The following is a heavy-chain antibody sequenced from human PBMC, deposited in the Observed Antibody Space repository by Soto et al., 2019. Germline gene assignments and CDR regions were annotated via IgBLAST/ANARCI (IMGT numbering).Heavy chain of an antibody. J-gene: IGHJ6*03. CDR1: GYTFTSYY. CDR2: INPSGGST. V-gene: IGHV1-46*01. Sequence: ASVKVSCKASGYTFTSYYMHWVRQAPGQGLEWMGIINPSGGSTSYAQKFQGRVTMTRDTSTSTVYMELSSLRSEDTAVYYCARDRAPYYDFWSGPENYYMDVWGKGTTVTVSS. D-gene: IGHD3-3*01. CDR3: ARDRAPYYDFWSGPENYYMDV.